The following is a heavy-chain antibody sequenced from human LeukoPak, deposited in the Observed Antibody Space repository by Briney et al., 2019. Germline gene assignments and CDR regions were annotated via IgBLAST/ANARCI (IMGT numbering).Heavy chain of an antibody. V-gene: IGHV3-30*18. Sequence: PGGSLRLSCAASGFTFSSYAIHWVRQAPGKGLEWVAIISYDGTKQFYADSVKGRFTISRDNSKNTLYLQMNSLRAEDTAVYYCAKKGTTTGDFDYWGQGTLVTVSS. CDR3: AKKGTTTGDFDY. J-gene: IGHJ4*02. CDR1: GFTFSSYA. CDR2: ISYDGTKQ. D-gene: IGHD1-26*01.